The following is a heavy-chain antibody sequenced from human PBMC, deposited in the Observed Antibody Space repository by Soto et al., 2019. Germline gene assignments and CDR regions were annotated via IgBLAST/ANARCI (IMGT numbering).Heavy chain of an antibody. CDR1: GGSISSGGYS. J-gene: IGHJ3*02. D-gene: IGHD3-9*01. V-gene: IGHV4-30-2*01. CDR2: IYHSGST. CDR3: GRGDYDNAFDI. Sequence: QLQLQESGSGLVTPSQTLSLTCAVSGGSISSGGYSWNWIRQPPGKGLEWIGNIYHSGSTYYNESLQRRVTISVDRSKNQFSLKLSSVTAADTAVYYCGRGDYDNAFDIWGQGTMVTVSS.